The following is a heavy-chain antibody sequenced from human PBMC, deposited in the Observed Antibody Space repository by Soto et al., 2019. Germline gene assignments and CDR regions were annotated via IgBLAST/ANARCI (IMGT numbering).Heavy chain of an antibody. CDR1: GGSISSGGYS. CDR3: ARVPDY. CDR2: IYHSGSI. V-gene: IGHV4-30-2*01. Sequence: QLQLQESGSGLVKPSQTLSLTCAVSGGSISSGGYSWSWIRQPPGKGLEGIGYIYHSGSIYYNPSLKIRVTIAVDHSKNQFSLKLSSVTAADPAVYYCARVPDYWGQGTLVTVSS. J-gene: IGHJ4*02.